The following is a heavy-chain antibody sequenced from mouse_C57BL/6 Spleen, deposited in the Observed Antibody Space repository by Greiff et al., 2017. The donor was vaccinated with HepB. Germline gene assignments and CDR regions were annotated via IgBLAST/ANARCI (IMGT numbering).Heavy chain of an antibody. CDR2: ISDGGSYT. CDR1: GFTFSSYA. D-gene: IGHD3-3*01. Sequence: EVQLQESGGGLVKPGGSLKLSCAASGFTFSSYAMSWVRQTPEKRLEWVATISDGGSYTYYPDNVKGRFTISRDNAKNNLYLQMSHLKSEDTAMYYCARAPSANYWYFDVWGTGTTVTVSS. V-gene: IGHV5-4*01. CDR3: ARAPSANYWYFDV. J-gene: IGHJ1*03.